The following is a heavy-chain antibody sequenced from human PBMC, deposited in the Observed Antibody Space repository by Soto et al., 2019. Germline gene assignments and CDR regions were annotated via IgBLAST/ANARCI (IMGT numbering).Heavy chain of an antibody. J-gene: IGHJ4*02. V-gene: IGHV5-51*01. CDR1: GYKFGSAW. D-gene: IGHD3-3*02. CDR2: IKPGTSDI. Sequence: GESLKISCKGVGYKFGSAWIGWVRQMPGKGLEWMGIIKPGTSDIRYRPSCRGHVTISADEAVGTAYLQWSSLKASDTAMYYCARQLSHICDSWGQGTLVTVSS. CDR3: ARQLSHICDS.